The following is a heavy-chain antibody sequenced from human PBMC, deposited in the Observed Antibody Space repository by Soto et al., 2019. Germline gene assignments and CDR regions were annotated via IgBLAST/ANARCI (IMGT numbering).Heavy chain of an antibody. CDR1: GGSISSSNYY. CDR2: ISYSGET. J-gene: IGHJ4*02. D-gene: IGHD1-1*01. V-gene: IGHV4-39*01. Sequence: QPQLHESGPGVVKPSDTLSLTCTVTGGSISSSNYYWGWVRQSPWKGLEWIGSISYSGETYSNPSLQTPVTISVDTSKNQFSLRLSSVTAADTGVYHCARQLTWGNNYIHFDYWGQGALVTVSS. CDR3: ARQLTWGNNYIHFDY.